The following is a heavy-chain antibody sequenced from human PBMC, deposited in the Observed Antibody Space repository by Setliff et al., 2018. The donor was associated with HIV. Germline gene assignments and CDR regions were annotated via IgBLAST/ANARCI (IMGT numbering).Heavy chain of an antibody. Sequence: SETLSLTCTVSGDSISRRTYYWDWIRQPPGKGLEWIGEVYHSGSTNYNPSLKSRVTISVDKSKNQFSLKLSSLTAADSAVYYCTRDMSSSSHYWGQGMLVTVSS. CDR1: GDSISRRTYY. J-gene: IGHJ4*02. V-gene: IGHV4-39*07. D-gene: IGHD6-6*01. CDR3: TRDMSSSSHY. CDR2: VYHSGST.